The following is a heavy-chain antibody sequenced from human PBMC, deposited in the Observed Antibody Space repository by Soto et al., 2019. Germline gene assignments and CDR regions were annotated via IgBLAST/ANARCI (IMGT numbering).Heavy chain of an antibody. V-gene: IGHV4-59*01. CDR3: ASVTFGGVVLAH. Sequence: SETLSLTCTVSCASFSKYYWSWIRQPPGKGLEWIGYIYFNGNTNYNPSLKRRVTISIDTSKKQISLNLTSVTDADTAVYYCASVTFGGVVLAHWGQGTLVTVS. CDR2: IYFNGNT. J-gene: IGHJ4*02. D-gene: IGHD3-16*01. CDR1: CASFSKYY.